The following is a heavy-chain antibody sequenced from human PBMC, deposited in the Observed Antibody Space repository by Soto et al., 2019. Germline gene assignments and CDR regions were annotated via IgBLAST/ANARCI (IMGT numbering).Heavy chain of an antibody. D-gene: IGHD5-12*01. V-gene: IGHV3-21*01. CDR3: ARDQVEMATYLSYGMDV. CDR1: GFTFSSYS. CDR2: ISSSSSYI. Sequence: EVQLVESGGGLVKPGGSLRLSCAASGFTFSSYSMNWVRQAPGKGLEWVSSISSSSSYIYYADSVKGRFTISRDNAKNSLYLQMNSLRAEDTAVYYCARDQVEMATYLSYGMDVWGQGTTVTVSS. J-gene: IGHJ6*02.